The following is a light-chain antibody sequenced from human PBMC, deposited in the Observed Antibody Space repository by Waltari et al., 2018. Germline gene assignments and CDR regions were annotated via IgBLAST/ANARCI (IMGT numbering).Light chain of an antibody. J-gene: IGLJ3*02. CDR1: SSNIGSNI. Sequence: QSVLTQPPSASGTPGPRVTISCSGSSSNIGSNIVNWYQQPPGTAPKLLIYTNNQRPAGVPDRFSGSKSGTSASLAISGLQSEDEADYHCAAWDDSLTAWVFGGGTKLTVL. V-gene: IGLV1-44*01. CDR2: TNN. CDR3: AAWDDSLTAWV.